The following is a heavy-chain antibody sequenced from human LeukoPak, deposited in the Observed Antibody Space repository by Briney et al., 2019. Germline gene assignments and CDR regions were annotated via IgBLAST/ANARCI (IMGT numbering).Heavy chain of an antibody. V-gene: IGHV1-69*13. CDR2: IIPIFGTA. J-gene: IGHJ4*02. CDR3: AREGDYGSGSYPIDY. D-gene: IGHD3-10*01. CDR1: GYTFTSYG. Sequence: GASVKVSCKASGYTFTSYGISWVRQAPGQGLEWMGGIIPIFGTANYAQKFQGRVTITADESTSTAYMELSSLRSEDTAVYYCAREGDYGSGSYPIDYWGQGTLVTASS.